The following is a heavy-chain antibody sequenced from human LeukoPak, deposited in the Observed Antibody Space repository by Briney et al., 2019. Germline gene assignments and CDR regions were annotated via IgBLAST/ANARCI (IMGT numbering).Heavy chain of an antibody. CDR1: GFTFSSYW. CDR3: ARGDYVWGSYRYIYFDY. V-gene: IGHV3-7*01. Sequence: GGSLRLSCAASGFTFSSYWMTWVRQAPGKGLEWVANIKQDGSEKYYVDSVKGRFTISRDNAKNSLYLQMNSLRAEDTAVYYCARGDYVWGSYRYIYFDYWGQGTLVTVSS. J-gene: IGHJ4*02. CDR2: IKQDGSEK. D-gene: IGHD3-16*02.